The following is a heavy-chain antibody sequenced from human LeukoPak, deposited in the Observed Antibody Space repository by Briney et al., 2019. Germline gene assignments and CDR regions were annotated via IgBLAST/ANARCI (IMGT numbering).Heavy chain of an antibody. J-gene: IGHJ4*02. CDR1: GFTFSSYW. V-gene: IGHV3-7*01. Sequence: PGGSLRLSCAASGFTFSSYWMSWVRQAPGKGLEWVANIKQDGSEKYYVDSVKGRFTISRDNAKNSLYLQMNSLSAEDTAVYYCARDSGTHEPNFDYWGQGTLVTVSS. CDR3: ARDSGTHEPNFDY. CDR2: IKQDGSEK. D-gene: IGHD1-1*01.